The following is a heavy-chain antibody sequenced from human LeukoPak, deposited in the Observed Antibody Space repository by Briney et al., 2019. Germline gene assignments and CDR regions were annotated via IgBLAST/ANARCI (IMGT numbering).Heavy chain of an antibody. Sequence: PGGFLRLSCAASGFTFSTYWMSWVRQAPGKGLEWVANVNQDGSEKHYVDSVKGRFTISRDNAKNSVYLQLSSLRAEDTAVYYCAREESSSWYSRAVYYYYYMDVWGKGTTVTVSS. V-gene: IGHV3-7*01. CDR3: AREESSSWYSRAVYYYYYMDV. J-gene: IGHJ6*03. D-gene: IGHD6-13*01. CDR1: GFTFSTYW. CDR2: VNQDGSEK.